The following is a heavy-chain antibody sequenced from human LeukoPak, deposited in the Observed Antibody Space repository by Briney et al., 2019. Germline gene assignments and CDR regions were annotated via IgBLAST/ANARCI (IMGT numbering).Heavy chain of an antibody. Sequence: GGSLRLSCAASGFTVSSAYMSWVRQAPGKGLEWVSVIYSGGSRNYADSVKGRFTISRDNSKNTLYLQMNSLRAEDTAVYYCAREPYGDYYYFDYWGQGTLVTVSS. CDR3: AREPYGDYYYFDY. J-gene: IGHJ4*02. D-gene: IGHD4-17*01. V-gene: IGHV3-66*02. CDR2: IYSGGSR. CDR1: GFTVSSAY.